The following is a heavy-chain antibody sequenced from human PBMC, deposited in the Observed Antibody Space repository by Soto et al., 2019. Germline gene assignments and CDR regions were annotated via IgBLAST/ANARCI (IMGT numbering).Heavy chain of an antibody. CDR1: GGCRSSSSYY. D-gene: IGHD2-15*01. J-gene: IGHJ4*02. CDR2: IYYSGST. Sequence: KPSETLSVTCVVSGGCRSSSSYYWGWIRQPPGKGLEWIGSIYYSGSTYYNPSLKSRVTISVDTSKNQFSLKLSSVTAADMAVYYCARLTSVLVADRLDYWGQGSPFPVSS. V-gene: IGHV4-39*01. CDR3: ARLTSVLVADRLDY.